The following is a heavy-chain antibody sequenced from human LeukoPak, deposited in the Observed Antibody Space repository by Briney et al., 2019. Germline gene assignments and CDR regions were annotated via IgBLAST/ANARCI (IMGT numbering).Heavy chain of an antibody. Sequence: GGSLRLSCAASGFTFSDYYMSWIRQAPGKGLEWVSYISSSGSTIYYADSVKGRFTISRDNAKNSLYLQMNSLRAEDTAVYYCARVSGYGDYSWFDPWGQGTLVTVSS. D-gene: IGHD5-12*01. CDR1: GFTFSDYY. V-gene: IGHV3-11*04. J-gene: IGHJ5*02. CDR3: ARVSGYGDYSWFDP. CDR2: ISSSGSTI.